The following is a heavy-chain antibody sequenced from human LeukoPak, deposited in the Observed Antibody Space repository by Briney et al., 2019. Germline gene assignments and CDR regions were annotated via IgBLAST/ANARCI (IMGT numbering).Heavy chain of an antibody. J-gene: IGHJ4*02. D-gene: IGHD3-22*01. CDR2: IKSKTDGGTT. CDR1: GFTFGDYA. Sequence: PGGSLRLSCTASGFTFGDYAMSWVRQAPGKGLERVGRIKSKTDGGTTDYAAPVKGRFTNSRDDSKNTLYLQMNSLKTEDTAVYYCTTALLNYYDSGGYYYDLDYWGQGTLVTVSS. CDR3: TTALLNYYDSGGYYYDLDY. V-gene: IGHV3-15*01.